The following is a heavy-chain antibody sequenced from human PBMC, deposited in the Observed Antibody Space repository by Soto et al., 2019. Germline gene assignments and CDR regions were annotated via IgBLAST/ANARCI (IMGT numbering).Heavy chain of an antibody. D-gene: IGHD2-15*01. J-gene: IGHJ5*02. V-gene: IGHV1-2*04. CDR2: INPNSGGT. Sequence: ASVKVSCTASGYTFTGYYMHWVRQAPGQGLEWMGWINPNSGGTNYAQKFQGWVTMTRDTSISTAYMELSRLRSDDTAVYYCARGPPPLGYCSGGSCYFWAPFDPWGQGTLVTVSS. CDR3: ARGPPPLGYCSGGSCYFWAPFDP. CDR1: GYTFTGYY.